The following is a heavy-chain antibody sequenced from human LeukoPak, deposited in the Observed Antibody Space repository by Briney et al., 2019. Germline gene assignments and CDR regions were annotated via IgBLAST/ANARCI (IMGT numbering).Heavy chain of an antibody. D-gene: IGHD4-17*01. V-gene: IGHV3-49*03. Sequence: GGSLRLSXTASGFTFGDYAMSWFRQAPGKGLEWVGFIRSKAYGGTTEYAASVKGRFTISRDDSKSIAYLQMNSLKTEDTAVYYCTREDYGDYVRRRWFDPWGQGTLVTVSS. CDR1: GFTFGDYA. CDR2: IRSKAYGGTT. CDR3: TREDYGDYVRRRWFDP. J-gene: IGHJ5*02.